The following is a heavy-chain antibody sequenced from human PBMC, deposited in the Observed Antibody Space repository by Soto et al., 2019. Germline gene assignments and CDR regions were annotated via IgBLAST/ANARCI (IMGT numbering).Heavy chain of an antibody. Sequence: PGGSLRLSCAASGFTFSTYGMHWVRQAPGKGLEWVAVISYDGTNKYYADSVKGRFTIPRDNSKNTLYLQMNSLRGEDTAVFYCAKDLRPTAMVLIDYWGQGILVTVSS. D-gene: IGHD5-18*01. CDR3: AKDLRPTAMVLIDY. CDR2: ISYDGTNK. J-gene: IGHJ4*02. V-gene: IGHV3-30*18. CDR1: GFTFSTYG.